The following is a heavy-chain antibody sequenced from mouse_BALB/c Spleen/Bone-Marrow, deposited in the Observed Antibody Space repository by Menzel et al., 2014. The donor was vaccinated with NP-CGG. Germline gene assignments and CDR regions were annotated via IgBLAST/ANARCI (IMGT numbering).Heavy chain of an antibody. CDR3: ARGDYGSYGAMDC. CDR2: IHYSGNT. CDR1: GYSITSGYS. Sequence: DVQLVESGPDLVKPSQSLSPTCTVTGYSITSGYSWHWIRQFPGNKLEWMGYIHYSGNTNYNPSLKSRISIIRDTSKNQFFLQLISVTTEDTATYYCARGDYGSYGAMDCWGQGTSVTVSS. D-gene: IGHD2-1*01. V-gene: IGHV3-1*02. J-gene: IGHJ4*01.